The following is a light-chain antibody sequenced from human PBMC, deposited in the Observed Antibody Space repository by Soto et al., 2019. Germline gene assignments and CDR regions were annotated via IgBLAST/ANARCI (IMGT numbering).Light chain of an antibody. CDR2: DVS. CDR3: CSYAGSYV. CDR1: SSDVGGYNY. J-gene: IGLJ1*01. Sequence: QSVLTQPRSVSGSPGQSVTISCTGTSSDVGGYNYVSWYQHHPGKAPKLMIYDVSKRPSGVPDRFSGSESGNTASLTISGLKAEDEADYYCCSYAGSYVFGTGTKVAV. V-gene: IGLV2-11*01.